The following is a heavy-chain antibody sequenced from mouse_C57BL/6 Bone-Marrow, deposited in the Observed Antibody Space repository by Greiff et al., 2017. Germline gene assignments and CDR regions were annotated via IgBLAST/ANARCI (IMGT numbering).Heavy chain of an antibody. CDR3: AYDYEDYAMDY. V-gene: IGHV1-55*01. Sequence: VQLQQPGAELVKPGASVKMSCKASGYTFTSYWITWVKQRPGQGLEWIGDIYPGSGSTNYNEKFKSKATLTVDTSSSTAYLQLSSLTSEDAAVYYCAYDYEDYAMDYWGQGTSVTVSS. D-gene: IGHD2-4*01. J-gene: IGHJ4*01. CDR1: GYTFTSYW. CDR2: IYPGSGST.